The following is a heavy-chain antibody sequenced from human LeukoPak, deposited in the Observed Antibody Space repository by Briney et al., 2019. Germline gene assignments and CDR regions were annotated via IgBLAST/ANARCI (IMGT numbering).Heavy chain of an antibody. Sequence: PSETLSLTCTVSGDSVSSGYWTCIRQSPGKGLEWIGYNSDSGVTDYNPSLKSRLTISVDSTNNKFSLNLHSVTAADTAVYYCAGRGTRYSRDSGQSILVTVSS. CDR2: NSDSGVT. D-gene: IGHD1-14*01. J-gene: IGHJ1*01. CDR3: AGRGTRYSRD. V-gene: IGHV4-4*09. CDR1: GDSVSSGY.